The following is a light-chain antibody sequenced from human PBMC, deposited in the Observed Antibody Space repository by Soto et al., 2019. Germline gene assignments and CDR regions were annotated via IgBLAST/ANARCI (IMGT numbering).Light chain of an antibody. CDR2: GAS. V-gene: IGKV3-15*01. J-gene: IGKJ4*01. Sequence: EIVMTQSPATLSVSPGERAILSCRASKSVSNNLAWYQQKPGQAPRLLIYGASTTATGIPDRFSGSGSGTEFTLSISSLQSEDSAIYYCQQYNNWPPLTFGGGTKVEIK. CDR3: QQYNNWPPLT. CDR1: KSVSNN.